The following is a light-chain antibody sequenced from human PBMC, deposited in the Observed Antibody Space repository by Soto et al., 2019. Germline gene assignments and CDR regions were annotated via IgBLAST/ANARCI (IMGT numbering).Light chain of an antibody. CDR3: QQRSNWPWT. J-gene: IGKJ2*02. CDR2: DAS. CDR1: QSVSSY. Sequence: EIVXTQSPATLSXSPGERATLSCRASQSVSSYLAWYQQKPGQAPRLLIYDASNRATGIPARFSGSGSGTDFTLTISSLEPEDFAVYCCQQRSNWPWTFGQGTKLEIK. V-gene: IGKV3-11*01.